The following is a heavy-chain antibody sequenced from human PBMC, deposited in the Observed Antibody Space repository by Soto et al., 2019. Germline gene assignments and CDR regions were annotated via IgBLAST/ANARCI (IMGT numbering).Heavy chain of an antibody. CDR1: GFTFSSYW. Sequence: GGSLRLSCAASGFTFSSYWMHWVRQVPGKGLVWVSHIDSDGNSTTYADSVKGRFTISRDNAKNTVYLQMNSLRAEDTAMYYCVREDVGVGIDYWGLGTLVTVSS. J-gene: IGHJ4*02. V-gene: IGHV3-74*03. D-gene: IGHD1-26*01. CDR2: IDSDGNST. CDR3: VREDVGVGIDY.